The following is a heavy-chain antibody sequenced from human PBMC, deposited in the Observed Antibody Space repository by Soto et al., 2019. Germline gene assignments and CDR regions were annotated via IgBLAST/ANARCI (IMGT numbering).Heavy chain of an antibody. D-gene: IGHD5-12*01. Sequence: QVQLQESGPGRVKPSETLSLTCTVSGGSISSYYWSWIRQPPGKGLEWIGYISYSGSTNYNPSLKTRVTITVDTSKKQFSLKLSSVTAADTAVYYCARQWGYNLDYWGQGTLVTVSS. V-gene: IGHV4-59*08. CDR2: ISYSGST. CDR1: GGSISSYY. J-gene: IGHJ4*02. CDR3: ARQWGYNLDY.